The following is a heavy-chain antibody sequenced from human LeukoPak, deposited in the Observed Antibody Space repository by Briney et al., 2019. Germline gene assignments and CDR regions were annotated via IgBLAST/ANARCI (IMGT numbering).Heavy chain of an antibody. CDR2: INPSGGST. D-gene: IGHD1-1*01. V-gene: IGHV1-46*01. J-gene: IGHJ4*02. Sequence: GSSVKVSCKASGHTFTSYYMHWVRQAPGQGLEWMGLINPSGGSTSYAQKFQGRVTMTRDTSTSTVYMELSSLRSEETAVYYCAKAGGGGTGTTGYFDYWGQGTLVTVSS. CDR1: GHTFTSYY. CDR3: AKAGGGGTGTTGYFDY.